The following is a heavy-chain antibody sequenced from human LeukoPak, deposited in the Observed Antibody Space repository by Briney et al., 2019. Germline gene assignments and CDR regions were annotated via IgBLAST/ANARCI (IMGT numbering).Heavy chain of an antibody. J-gene: IGHJ6*03. CDR1: GGTFSSYA. Sequence: ASVKVSCKASGGTFSSYAISWVRQAPGQGLEWLGWISTFNGYTNYALKFQGRVTMTTDTSTNTVYMELRSLTSDDTAVYYCARGSTKVTSVIHMDVWGEGITVTVSS. CDR3: ARGSTKVTSVIHMDV. D-gene: IGHD4-11*01. CDR2: ISTFNGYT. V-gene: IGHV1-18*01.